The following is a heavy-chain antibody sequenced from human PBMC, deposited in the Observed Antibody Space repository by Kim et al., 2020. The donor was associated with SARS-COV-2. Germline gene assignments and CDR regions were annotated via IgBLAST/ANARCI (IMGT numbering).Heavy chain of an antibody. CDR2: ISYDGSNK. Sequence: GGSLRLSCAASGFTFSSYGMHWVRQAPGKGLEWVAVISYDGSNKYYADSVKGRFTISRDNSKNTLYLQMNSLRAEDTAVYYCAKDKYSSGWYLGWFDPWGQGTLVTVSS. V-gene: IGHV3-30*18. D-gene: IGHD6-19*01. CDR3: AKDKYSSGWYLGWFDP. CDR1: GFTFSSYG. J-gene: IGHJ5*02.